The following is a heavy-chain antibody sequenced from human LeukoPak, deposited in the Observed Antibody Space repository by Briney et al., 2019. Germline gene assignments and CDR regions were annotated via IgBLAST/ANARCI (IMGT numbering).Heavy chain of an antibody. Sequence: SSETLSLTCTASGGSISSYYWGWIRQPPGKGLEWIGSIYYSGSTYYNPSLKSRVTISVDTSKNQFSLKLSSVTAADTAVYYCASAGYSSSWYHGWDWFDPWGQGTLVTASS. J-gene: IGHJ5*02. CDR3: ASAGYSSSWYHGWDWFDP. V-gene: IGHV4-39*01. CDR1: GGSISSYY. CDR2: IYYSGST. D-gene: IGHD6-13*01.